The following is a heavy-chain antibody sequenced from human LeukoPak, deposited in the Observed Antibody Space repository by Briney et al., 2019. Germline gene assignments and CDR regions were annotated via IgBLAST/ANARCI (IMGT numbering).Heavy chain of an antibody. CDR2: INHSGST. J-gene: IGHJ4*02. CDR3: ARGVAAAPFDY. Sequence: SETLSLTCAVYGGSFSGYYWSWIRQPPGKGLEWIGEINHSGSTNCNPSLKSRVTISVDTPKNQFSLKLSSVTAADTTVYYCARGVAAAPFDYWGQGTLVTVSS. CDR1: GGSFSGYY. V-gene: IGHV4-34*01. D-gene: IGHD6-13*01.